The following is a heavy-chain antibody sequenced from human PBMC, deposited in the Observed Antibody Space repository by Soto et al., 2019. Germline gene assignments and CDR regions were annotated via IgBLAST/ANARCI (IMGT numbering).Heavy chain of an antibody. D-gene: IGHD6-6*01. CDR3: ARGIATRPVFAFDV. CDR2: IYWSGDE. J-gene: IGHJ3*01. CDR1: GFSLTTSGVG. V-gene: IGHV2-5*01. Sequence: GSGPTLVNPTQTLTLTCSFSGFSLTTSGVGVGWIRQPPGKALEWLAHIYWSGDEHYRPSLKSRLSIMKAASKNQVVLTMTNMDPVDTATYYCARGIATRPVFAFDVWGQGTMVTVSS.